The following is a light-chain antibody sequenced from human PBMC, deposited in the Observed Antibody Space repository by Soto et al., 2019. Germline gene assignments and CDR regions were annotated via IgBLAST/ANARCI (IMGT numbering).Light chain of an antibody. CDR3: SSYTSSSTLGV. CDR2: EDS. J-gene: IGLJ1*01. V-gene: IGLV2-14*01. Sequence: QSALTQPASVSGSPGQSITISCTGTSSDVGGFNYVSWYQQHPGKAPKLMIYEDSKRPSGVSNRFSGSKSGNTASLTISGLQADDEADYYCSSYTSSSTLGVFGTGTKLTVL. CDR1: SSDVGGFNY.